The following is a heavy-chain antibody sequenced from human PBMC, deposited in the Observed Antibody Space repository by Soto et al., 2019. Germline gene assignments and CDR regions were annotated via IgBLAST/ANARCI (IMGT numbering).Heavy chain of an antibody. CDR1: GYTFTGYY. J-gene: IGHJ4*02. CDR3: ARAEGYYGDSYFDY. Sequence: ASVKVSCKASGYTFTGYYMHWVRQAPGQGLEWMGWINPNSGGTNYAQKFQGRVTMTRDTSISTAYMELSRLRSDDTAVYYCARAEGYYGDSYFDYWGQGTLVTVSS. CDR2: INPNSGGT. V-gene: IGHV1-2*02. D-gene: IGHD4-17*01.